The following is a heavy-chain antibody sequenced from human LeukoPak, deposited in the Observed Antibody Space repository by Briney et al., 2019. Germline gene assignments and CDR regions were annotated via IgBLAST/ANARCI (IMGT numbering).Heavy chain of an antibody. Sequence: SETLSLTCTVPGGSISSYYWSWIRQPPGKGLEWIGYIYYSGSTNYNPSLKSRVTISVDTSKNQFSLKLSSVTAADTAVYYCARFTAYLPFDYWGQGTLVTVSS. D-gene: IGHD2-2*01. CDR3: ARFTAYLPFDY. V-gene: IGHV4-59*01. CDR1: GGSISSYY. CDR2: IYYSGST. J-gene: IGHJ4*02.